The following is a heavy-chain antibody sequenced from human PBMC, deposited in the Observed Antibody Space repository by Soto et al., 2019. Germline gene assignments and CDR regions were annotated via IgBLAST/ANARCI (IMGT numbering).Heavy chain of an antibody. V-gene: IGHV3-30*18. CDR1: GFTFSSYG. D-gene: IGHD6-25*01. CDR2: ISYDGSNK. Sequence: QVQLVESGGGVVQPGRSLRLSCAASGFTFSSYGMHWVRQAPGKGLEWVAVISYDGSNKYYADSVKGRFTISRDNSKNTLYLQMNSLRAEDTAVYYGAKDISGSTNYYYGMDVWGQGTTVTVS. J-gene: IGHJ6*02. CDR3: AKDISGSTNYYYGMDV.